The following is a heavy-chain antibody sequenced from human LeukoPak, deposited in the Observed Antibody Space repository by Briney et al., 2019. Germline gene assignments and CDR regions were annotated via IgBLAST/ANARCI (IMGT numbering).Heavy chain of an antibody. CDR1: GFTFSSYW. CDR3: ARERTYCSSTSCYEDYYYYYYMDV. Sequence: GGSLRLSCAASGFTFSSYWMSWVRQAPGKGLEWVANIKQDGSEKYYVDSVEGRFTISRDNAKNSLYLQMNSLRAEDTAVYYCARERTYCSSTSCYEDYYYYYYMDVWGKGTTVTVSS. CDR2: IKQDGSEK. V-gene: IGHV3-7*01. D-gene: IGHD2-2*01. J-gene: IGHJ6*03.